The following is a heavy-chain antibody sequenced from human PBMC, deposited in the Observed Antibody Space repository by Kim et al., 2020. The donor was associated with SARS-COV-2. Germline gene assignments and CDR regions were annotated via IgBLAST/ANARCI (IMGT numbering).Heavy chain of an antibody. CDR3: AKDLGLLWFGELSDAFDI. J-gene: IGHJ3*02. CDR1: GFTFDDYA. D-gene: IGHD3-10*01. CDR2: ISWNSGSI. V-gene: IGHV3-9*01. Sequence: GGSLRLSCAASGFTFDDYAMHWVRQAPGKGLEWVSGISWNSGSIGYADSVKGRFTISRDNAKNSLYLQMNSLRAEDTALYYCAKDLGLLWFGELSDAFDIWGQGTMVTVSS.